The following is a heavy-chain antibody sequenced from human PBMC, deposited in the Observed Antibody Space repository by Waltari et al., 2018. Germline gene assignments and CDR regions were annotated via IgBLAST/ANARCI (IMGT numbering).Heavy chain of an antibody. V-gene: IGHV4-38-2*01. Sequence: QVQLQESGPGLVKPSETLSLTCAVSGYSISSGYYWGWIRQPPGKGLEWIGSIYHSGSTYYNPSLKSRVTISVDTSKNQFSLKLSSVTAADTAVYYCARLVAVAETGYFDLWGRGTLVTVSS. D-gene: IGHD6-19*01. CDR2: IYHSGST. CDR1: GYSISSGYY. CDR3: ARLVAVAETGYFDL. J-gene: IGHJ2*01.